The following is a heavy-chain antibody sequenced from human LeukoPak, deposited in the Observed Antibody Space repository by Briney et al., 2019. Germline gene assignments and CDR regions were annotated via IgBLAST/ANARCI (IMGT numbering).Heavy chain of an antibody. CDR2: IKSKTDGVTT. J-gene: IGHJ3*02. CDR1: GCTFSNAW. CDR3: TTNLITGTTNDAFDI. V-gene: IGHV3-15*01. Sequence: GETLRLSCAASGCTFSNAWMSWVRQAPGKGLEWVGRIKSKTDGVTTDYAAPVKGRFTISRGDSKYAQYLQMNSLKAEDTAVYYCTTNLITGTTNDAFDIWGQGTMVTVSS. D-gene: IGHD1-14*01.